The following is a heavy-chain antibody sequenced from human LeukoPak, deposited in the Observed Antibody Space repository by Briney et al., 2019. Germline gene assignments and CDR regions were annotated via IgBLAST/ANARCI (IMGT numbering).Heavy chain of an antibody. CDR2: INPNSGGT. CDR3: ARVRVGATLYFDY. V-gene: IGHV1-2*02. J-gene: IGHJ4*02. D-gene: IGHD1-26*01. CDR1: GYTFTSYG. Sequence: ASVKVSCKASGYTFTSYGISWVRQAPGQGLEWMGWINPNSGGTNYAQKFQGRVTMTRDTSISTAYMELSRLRSDDTAVYYCARVRVGATLYFDYWGQGTLVTVSS.